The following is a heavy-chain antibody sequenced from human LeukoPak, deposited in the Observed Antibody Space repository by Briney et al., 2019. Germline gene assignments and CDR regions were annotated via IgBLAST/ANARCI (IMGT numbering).Heavy chain of an antibody. D-gene: IGHD2-2*01. CDR1: GYTFTSYG. CDR2: IITYNGNT. CDR3: ARGEYCSSASCYVDLDHYYYYSGMDV. V-gene: IGHV1-18*01. J-gene: IGHJ6*02. Sequence: ASVKVSCKASGYTFTSYGISWVRQAPGQGLEWMGWIITYNGNTNYAQKLQGRVTMTTDTSTSTAYMELRSLRSDDSAVYYCARGEYCSSASCYVDLDHYYYYSGMDVWGQGTTVTVSS.